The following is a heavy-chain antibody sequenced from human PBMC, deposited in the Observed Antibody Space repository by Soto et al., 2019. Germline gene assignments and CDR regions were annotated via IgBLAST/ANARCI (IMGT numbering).Heavy chain of an antibody. V-gene: IGHV1-69*08. D-gene: IGHD3-9*01. CDR1: GGSFSSHS. CDR3: GRDRGALAGYYVGDGFEI. J-gene: IGHJ3*02. Sequence: QVQLVQSGAEVKKPGSSVRVSCKVSGGSFSSHSFSWVRQAPGQGLEWMGRIIPILGEANYAQKFKGTVTITADKSTMTAYMDLSSLRSEDTAMDSCGRDRGALAGYYVGDGFEIWGHGTMFTVSS. CDR2: IIPILGEA.